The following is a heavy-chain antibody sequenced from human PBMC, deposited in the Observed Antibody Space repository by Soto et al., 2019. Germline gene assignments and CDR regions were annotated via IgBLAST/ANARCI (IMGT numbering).Heavy chain of an antibody. J-gene: IGHJ3*02. D-gene: IGHD6-13*01. Sequence: PGGSLRLSCAASGFTFSSYAMSWVRQAPWKGLEWVSAISGSGGSTYYADSVKGRFTISRDNSKNTLYLQMNSLRAEDTAVYYCAKDQERTAAAGTSAFDIWGQGTMVTVSS. CDR1: GFTFSSYA. V-gene: IGHV3-23*01. CDR2: ISGSGGST. CDR3: AKDQERTAAAGTSAFDI.